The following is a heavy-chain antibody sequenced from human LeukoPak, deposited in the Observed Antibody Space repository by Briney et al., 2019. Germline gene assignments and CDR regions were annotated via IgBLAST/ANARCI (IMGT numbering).Heavy chain of an antibody. J-gene: IGHJ3*02. V-gene: IGHV4-4*07. Sequence: SETLSLTCTVSGGSISSYYWSWIRQPAGKGLEWIGRIYTSGSTNYNPSLKSRVTMPVDTSKNQFSLKLSSVTAADTAVYYCARDRPYYGDYVYALDIWGQGTMVTVSS. CDR3: ARDRPYYGDYVYALDI. CDR1: GGSISSYY. CDR2: IYTSGST. D-gene: IGHD4-17*01.